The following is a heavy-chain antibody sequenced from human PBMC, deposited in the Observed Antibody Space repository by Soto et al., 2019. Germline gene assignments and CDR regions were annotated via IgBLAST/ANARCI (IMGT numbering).Heavy chain of an antibody. Sequence: PSETLSLTCTVSGGSISSGGYYWSWIRQHPGKGLEWIGYIYYSGSTYYNPSLKSRVTISVDTSKNQFSLKLSSVTAADTAVYYCASWGLSDDYGGNSDYWGQGTLVTVSS. CDR1: GGSISSGGYY. D-gene: IGHD4-17*01. J-gene: IGHJ4*02. CDR3: ASWGLSDDYGGNSDY. V-gene: IGHV4-31*03. CDR2: IYYSGST.